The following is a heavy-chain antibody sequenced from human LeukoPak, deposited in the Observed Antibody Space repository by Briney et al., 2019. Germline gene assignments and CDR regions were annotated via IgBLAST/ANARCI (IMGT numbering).Heavy chain of an antibody. CDR3: ASQLDDYLSHDF. CDR2: ISRSTTYV. V-gene: IGHV3-21*01. D-gene: IGHD4-11*01. CDR1: GFTFSRYT. Sequence: AGGSLRLSCAASGFTFSRYTLNWVRQAPGKGLEWVSSISRSTTYVYYADSVKGRFTISRDNAKNSLYLQMNSLRAEDTAVYYCASQLDDYLSHDFWGQGTLVTVSS. J-gene: IGHJ4*02.